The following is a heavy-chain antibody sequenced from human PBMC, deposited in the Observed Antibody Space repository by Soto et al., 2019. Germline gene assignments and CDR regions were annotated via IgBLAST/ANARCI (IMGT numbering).Heavy chain of an antibody. CDR3: ARALAAVPRAFDY. D-gene: IGHD6-13*01. CDR2: VYSTGTT. Sequence: QVQLQESGPGLLKPSETLSLTCTVSGGSISSYFYIWVRQPPGKGLEWIGSVYSTGTTDYNPSLKSRVTISVDTSKTQFSLNLRSVTAADTAVYYCARALAAVPRAFDYWGRGTLVTVSS. V-gene: IGHV4-59*01. J-gene: IGHJ4*02. CDR1: GGSISSYF.